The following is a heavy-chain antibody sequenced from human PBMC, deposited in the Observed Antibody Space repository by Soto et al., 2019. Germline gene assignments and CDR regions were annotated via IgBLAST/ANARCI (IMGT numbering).Heavy chain of an antibody. CDR2: INAANGDT. CDR3: VRRHVSATGIDWFDP. V-gene: IGHV1-3*01. Sequence: ASVKVSCRASGYTFTSYGIHWVRQAPGQRLEWMGWINAANGDTKYSPKFQGRVTITRDTSASTAYMELGSLRSEDTAVYYCVRRHVSATGIDWFDPWGQGTLVTVSS. CDR1: GYTFTSYG. D-gene: IGHD6-13*01. J-gene: IGHJ5*02.